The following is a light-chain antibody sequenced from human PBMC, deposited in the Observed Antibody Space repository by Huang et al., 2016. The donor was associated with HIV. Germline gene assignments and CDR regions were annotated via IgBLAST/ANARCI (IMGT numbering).Light chain of an antibody. CDR1: QSLLHGDGYNY. CDR2: LGS. J-gene: IGKJ2*01. Sequence: DIVMTQSPLSLPVTPGEPVSISCRSSQSLLHGDGYNYLDWYLQKPGQSPQLLCYLGSNRASGVPGRCSGSGSGTDFALKISRVEPEDVGVYYCMQALMTPRTFGQGTTLAIK. CDR3: MQALMTPRT. V-gene: IGKV2-28*01.